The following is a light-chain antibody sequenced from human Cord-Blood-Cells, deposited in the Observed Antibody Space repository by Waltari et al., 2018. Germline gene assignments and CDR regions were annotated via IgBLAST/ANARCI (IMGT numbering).Light chain of an antibody. CDR1: AWGHTY. V-gene: IGLV3-1*01. CDR3: QAWDSSTGV. Sequence: SYELPHPPSESVFPGQTASITCAGDAWGHTYACWYQQKPGQSPVLVIYQDSKRPSGIPGRFSGSNSGNTATLTISGTQAMDEADYYCQAWDSSTGVFGGGTKLTVL. J-gene: IGLJ2*01. CDR2: QDS.